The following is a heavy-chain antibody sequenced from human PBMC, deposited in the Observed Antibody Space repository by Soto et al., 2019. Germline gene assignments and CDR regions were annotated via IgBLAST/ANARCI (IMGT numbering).Heavy chain of an antibody. Sequence: ASVKVSCKASGYTFTSYGINWLRQATGQGLEWMGWMNPNSGNTGYAQKFKGRVTMTRNTSTSTAYMELSSLRSEDTAVYYCVSESVEVTPYFDYWGHATLVSVS. V-gene: IGHV1-8*01. D-gene: IGHD2-21*02. J-gene: IGHJ4*03. CDR2: MNPNSGNT. CDR1: GYTFTSYG. CDR3: VSESVEVTPYFDY.